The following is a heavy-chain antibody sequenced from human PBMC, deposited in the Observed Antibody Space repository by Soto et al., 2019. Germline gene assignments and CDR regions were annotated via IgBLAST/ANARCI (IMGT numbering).Heavy chain of an antibody. CDR3: ARRPSAGPRGADAFDI. D-gene: IGHD6-25*01. V-gene: IGHV1-18*01. CDR1: GYTFTSYG. Sequence: ASVKVSCKASGYTFTSYGISWVRQAPGQGLEWMGWISAYNGNTNYAQKLQGRVTMTTDTSTSTAYMELRSLRSDDTAVYYCARRPSAGPRGADAFDIWGQGTMVTVSS. CDR2: ISAYNGNT. J-gene: IGHJ3*02.